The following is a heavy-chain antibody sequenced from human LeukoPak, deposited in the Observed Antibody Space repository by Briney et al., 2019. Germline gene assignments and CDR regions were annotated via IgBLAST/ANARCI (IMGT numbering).Heavy chain of an antibody. Sequence: PSETLSLTSAVDGGSFSGYYWSWIRQPPGKGLEWIGEINRSGSTTYNPSLKSRVTISVDRSTTQSALRLSSVTTADTAVYYCARRYCSSTNCFPYLHHWGQGTLVTVSS. V-gene: IGHV4-34*01. CDR2: INRSGST. CDR1: GGSFSGYY. J-gene: IGHJ1*01. D-gene: IGHD2-2*01. CDR3: ARRYCSSTNCFPYLHH.